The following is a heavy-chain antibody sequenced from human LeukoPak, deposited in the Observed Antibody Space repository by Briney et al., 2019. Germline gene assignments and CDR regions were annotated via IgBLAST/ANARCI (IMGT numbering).Heavy chain of an antibody. CDR1: GFTFSSYA. CDR3: AKDTSVSADYYFDY. V-gene: IGHV3-30*04. CDR2: ISTDGNDK. Sequence: GGSLRLSCAASGFTFSSYAMHWVRQAPGKGLEWLTVISTDGNDKHYADSVKGRFTVSRDNSKNTLFLQMNNLRTEDTAVYYCAKDTSVSADYYFDYWGQGTLVTVSS. J-gene: IGHJ4*02. D-gene: IGHD3-16*01.